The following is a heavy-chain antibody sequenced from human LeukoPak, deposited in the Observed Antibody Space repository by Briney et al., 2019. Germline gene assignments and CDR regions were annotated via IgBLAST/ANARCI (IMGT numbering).Heavy chain of an antibody. J-gene: IGHJ4*02. Sequence: GRSLRLSCAVSGFTFSSYGIHWVRQAPGKGLEWVTFISHDGTKNYYADSVKGRFTVFRDNSKNTLYLQMDSLRADDTAVYYCAKDSSTWGNRYFDYWGQGTLVTVSS. V-gene: IGHV3-30*18. CDR2: ISHDGTKN. CDR1: GFTFSSYG. D-gene: IGHD2-2*01. CDR3: AKDSSTWGNRYFDY.